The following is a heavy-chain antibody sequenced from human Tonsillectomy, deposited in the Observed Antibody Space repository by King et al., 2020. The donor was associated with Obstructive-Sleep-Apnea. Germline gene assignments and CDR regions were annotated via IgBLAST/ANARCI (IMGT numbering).Heavy chain of an antibody. J-gene: IGHJ6*02. CDR3: ARIKGYCSSTSCYYYYYYGMDV. D-gene: IGHD2-2*01. CDR2: INHSGST. V-gene: IGHV4-34*01. Sequence: VQLQQWGAGLLKPSETLSLTCAVYGGSFSGYYWSWIRQPPGKGLEWIWEINHSGSTNYNPSLKSRVTISVDTSKNQFSLKLSSVTAADTAVYYCARIKGYCSSTSCYYYYYYGMDVWGQGTTVTVSS. CDR1: GGSFSGYY.